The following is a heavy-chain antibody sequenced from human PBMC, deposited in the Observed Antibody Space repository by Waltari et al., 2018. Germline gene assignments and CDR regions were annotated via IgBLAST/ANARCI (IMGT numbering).Heavy chain of an antibody. V-gene: IGHV3-15*01. J-gene: IGHJ4*02. Sequence: EVQLVESGGGLVNPGGSLRLSCAASGFTFSNTLTCWVRQAPGKGQEWIARSKTQSDGGGATYYAAPVTGRFTVSRDDSKNMLYLQMSSLKTEDTAMYYCTTDQGDSYTFYSFDYWGQGTLVTVSS. D-gene: IGHD3-16*02. CDR1: GFTFSNTL. CDR3: TTDQGDSYTFYSFDY. CDR2: SKTQSDGGGAT.